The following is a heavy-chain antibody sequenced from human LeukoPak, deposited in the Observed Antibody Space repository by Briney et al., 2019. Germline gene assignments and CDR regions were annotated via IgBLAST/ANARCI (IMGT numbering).Heavy chain of an antibody. Sequence: PSETLSLTCTVSGGSVSNYYWSWVRQPAGKGLEWIGRIYASGTTRYNPSLRSRVTMSVDMSKNQFSLKLTSVTAADTAVYFCARGLAAAYDYNWLDPWGQGILVTVSS. CDR2: IYASGTT. CDR1: GGSVSNYY. CDR3: ARGLAAAYDYNWLDP. J-gene: IGHJ5*02. V-gene: IGHV4-4*07. D-gene: IGHD5-12*01.